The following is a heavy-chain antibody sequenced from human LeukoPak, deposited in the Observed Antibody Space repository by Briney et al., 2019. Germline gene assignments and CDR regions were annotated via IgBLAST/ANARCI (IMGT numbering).Heavy chain of an antibody. CDR3: ATTYYYDSSGSPFDY. J-gene: IGHJ4*02. CDR1: GFTFSSYE. CDR2: ISSSGSTI. Sequence: PGGSLRLSCAASGFTFSSYEMNWVRQAPGKGLEWVSYISSSGSTIYYADSVKGRFTISRDNAKNSLYLQMNSLRAEDTAVYYCATTYYYDSSGSPFDYWGQGTLVTVSS. D-gene: IGHD3-22*01. V-gene: IGHV3-48*03.